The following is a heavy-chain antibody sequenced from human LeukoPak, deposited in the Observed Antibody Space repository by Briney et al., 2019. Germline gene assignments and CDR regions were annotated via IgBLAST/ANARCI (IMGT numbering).Heavy chain of an antibody. CDR1: GGPISSYC. CDR2: IYYSGST. V-gene: IGHV4-59*01. D-gene: IGHD3-22*01. Sequence: KTSETLSLTXTVSGGPISSYCWNWIRQPPGKGLEWIGYIYYSGSTNYNPSLKSRVTISVDTSKNQFSLKLSSVTAADTAVYYCARDYYDTSGYPLRYFDYWGQGTLVTVSS. CDR3: ARDYYDTSGYPLRYFDY. J-gene: IGHJ4*02.